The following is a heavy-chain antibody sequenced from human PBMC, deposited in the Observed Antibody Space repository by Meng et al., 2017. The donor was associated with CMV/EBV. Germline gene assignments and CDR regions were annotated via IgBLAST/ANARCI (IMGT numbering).Heavy chain of an antibody. CDR1: GGSISSSSYY. J-gene: IGHJ5*02. V-gene: IGHV4-39*01. CDR2: IYYSGST. D-gene: IGHD3-10*01. Sequence: GSLRLSCTVSGGSISSSSYYWGWLRQPPGKGLEWIGSIYYSGSTYYNPSLKSRVTISVDTSKNQFSLKLSSVTAADTAVYYCARLRGRYWFDPWGQGTLVTVSS. CDR3: ARLRGRYWFDP.